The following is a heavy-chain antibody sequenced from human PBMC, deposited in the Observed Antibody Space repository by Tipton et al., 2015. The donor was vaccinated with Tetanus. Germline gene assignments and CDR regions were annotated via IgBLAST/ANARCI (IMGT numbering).Heavy chain of an antibody. CDR1: GGSISSSSYY. CDR2: INHSGST. V-gene: IGHV4-39*07. CDR3: ARCPQTHSSGGD. J-gene: IGHJ4*02. Sequence: TLSLTCTVSGGSISSSSYYWGWIRQPPGKGLEWIGEINHSGSTNYNPSLKSRVTISVDTSKNQFSLKLSSVTAADTAVYYCARCPQTHSSGGDWGQGTLVTVSS. D-gene: IGHD6-19*01.